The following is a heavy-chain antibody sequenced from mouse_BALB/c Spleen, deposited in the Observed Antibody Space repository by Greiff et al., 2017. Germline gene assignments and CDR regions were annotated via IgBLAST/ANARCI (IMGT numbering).Heavy chain of an antibody. CDR3: ARREEGYAMDY. J-gene: IGHJ4*01. Sequence: DVMLVESGGGLVKPGGSLKLSCAASGFTFSSYAMSWVRQTPEKRLEWVATISSGGSYTYYPDSVKGRFTISRDNAKNTLYLQMSSLRSEDTAMYYCARREEGYAMDYWGQGTSVTVSS. CDR2: ISSGGSYT. CDR1: GFTFSSYA. V-gene: IGHV5-9-1*01.